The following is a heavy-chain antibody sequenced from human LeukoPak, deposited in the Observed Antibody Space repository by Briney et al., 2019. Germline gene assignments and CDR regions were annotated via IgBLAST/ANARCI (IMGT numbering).Heavy chain of an antibody. CDR1: GFTFSSYS. CDR2: ISSSSSYI. CDR3: ARQGWAGYDILTGYPDY. D-gene: IGHD3-9*01. V-gene: IGHV3-21*01. Sequence: GGSLRLSCAASGFTFSSYSMNWVRQAPGKGLEWVSSISSSSSYIYYADSVKGRFTISRDNAKNSLYLQMNSLRAEDTAVYYCARQGWAGYDILTGYPDYWGQGTLVTVSS. J-gene: IGHJ4*02.